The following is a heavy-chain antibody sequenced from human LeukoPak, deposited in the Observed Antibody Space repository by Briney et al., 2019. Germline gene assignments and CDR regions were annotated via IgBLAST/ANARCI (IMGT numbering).Heavy chain of an antibody. CDR2: ISDSGGRT. D-gene: IGHD3-22*01. Sequence: GGSQRLSCAVSGITLSNYGMSWVRQAPGKGLDWVAGISDSGGRTKYADSVKGRFTISRDNPKNALFLQMNSLRPEDTAVYFCAKRGVVIRVILVGFHKEANYFDSWGQGALVTVSS. V-gene: IGHV3-23*01. J-gene: IGHJ4*02. CDR3: AKRGVVIRVILVGFHKEANYFDS. CDR1: GITLSNYG.